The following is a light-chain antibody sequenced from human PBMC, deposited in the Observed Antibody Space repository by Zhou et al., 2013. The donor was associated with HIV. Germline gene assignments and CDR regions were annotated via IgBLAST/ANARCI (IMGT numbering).Light chain of an antibody. CDR1: QNINIY. V-gene: IGKV3-20*01. CDR2: GAS. J-gene: IGKJ5*01. Sequence: EIVLTQSPATLSLSPGERATLSCRASQNINIYLAWYQQKPGQAPRLLIYGASSRATGIPDRFSGSGSGTDFTLTISRLEPEDFAVYYCQQYGSSPPITFGQGTRLEIK. CDR3: QQYGSSPPIT.